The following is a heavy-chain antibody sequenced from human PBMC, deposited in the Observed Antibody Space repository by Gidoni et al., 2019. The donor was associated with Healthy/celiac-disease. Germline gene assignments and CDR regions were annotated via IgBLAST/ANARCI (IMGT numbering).Heavy chain of an antibody. D-gene: IGHD3-22*01. V-gene: IGHV3-9*01. CDR1: GFTFDDYA. Sequence: EVQLVESGGGLVQPGRSLRLSCAASGFTFDDYAMHWVRQAPGKGLEWVSGISWNSGSIGYADSVKGRFTISRDNAKNSLYLQMNSLRAEDTALYYCAKAEYYYDSSGQTRGGPDAFDIWGQGTMVTVSS. CDR2: ISWNSGSI. J-gene: IGHJ3*02. CDR3: AKAEYYYDSSGQTRGGPDAFDI.